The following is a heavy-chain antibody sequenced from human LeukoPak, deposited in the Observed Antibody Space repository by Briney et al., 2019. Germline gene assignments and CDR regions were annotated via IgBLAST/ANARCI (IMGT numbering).Heavy chain of an antibody. J-gene: IGHJ3*02. Sequence: GGSLRLSCAASGFTFSSYGMQWVRRAPGKGLEWVAVIWYDESSKYYADSVKGRFTISRDNSKNTLYLQMDSLTAEDTAVYYCARRHFDAFDIWGQGTVVTVSS. CDR3: ARRHFDAFDI. CDR2: IWYDESSK. CDR1: GFTFSSYG. V-gene: IGHV3-33*01.